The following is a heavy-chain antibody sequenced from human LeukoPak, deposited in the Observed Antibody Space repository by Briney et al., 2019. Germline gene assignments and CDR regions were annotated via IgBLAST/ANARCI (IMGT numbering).Heavy chain of an antibody. CDR2: IYYSGST. V-gene: IGHV4-59*08. CDR1: GGSISSYY. CDR3: ARLIRWIDY. D-gene: IGHD4-23*01. Sequence: PSETLSLTCTVSGGSISSYYWSWIRQPPGKGLEWIGYIYYSGSTNYNPSLKSRVTISVDTSKSQFSLKLSSVTAADTAVYYCARLIRWIDYWGQGTLVTVSS. J-gene: IGHJ4*02.